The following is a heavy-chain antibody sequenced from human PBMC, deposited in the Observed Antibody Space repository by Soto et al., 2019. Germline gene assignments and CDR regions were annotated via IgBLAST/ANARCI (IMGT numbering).Heavy chain of an antibody. D-gene: IGHD3-10*01. CDR3: ARGYYYGSGSYYNLENAFDI. J-gene: IGHJ3*02. Sequence: SETLSLTCTVSGGSISSYYWSWIRQPPGKGLEWIGYIYYSGSTNYNPSLKSRVTISVDMSKNQFSLKLSSVTAADTAVYYCARGYYYGSGSYYNLENAFDISGPATMVTVS. CDR1: GGSISSYY. CDR2: IYYSGST. V-gene: IGHV4-59*01.